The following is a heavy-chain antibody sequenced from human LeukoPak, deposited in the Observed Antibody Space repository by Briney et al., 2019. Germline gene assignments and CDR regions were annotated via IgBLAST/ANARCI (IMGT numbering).Heavy chain of an antibody. CDR1: GGSVTSYY. D-gene: IGHD4-17*01. CDR2: IYYGGTT. J-gene: IGHJ5*02. CDR3: AALLRLPNWFDP. V-gene: IGHV4-59*02. Sequence: PSETLSLTCTVSGGSVTSYYWSWIRQPPGKGLAWLGYIYYGGTTNYNTPLKSRVTISVDTSKNQFSLRLSSVTAADTAVYYCAALLRLPNWFDPWGQGTLVTVSS.